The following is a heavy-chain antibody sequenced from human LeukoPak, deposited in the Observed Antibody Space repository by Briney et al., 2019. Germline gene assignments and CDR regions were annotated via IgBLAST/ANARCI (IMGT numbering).Heavy chain of an antibody. Sequence: GGSLRLSCAASGFAISDYSMNWVRQVPGKGLEWVSYISPSSNKVYYADSVKGRFTISRDNAKNSLFLQMNSLRADDTAVYYCARNFYCGGDCAISYFDYWGQGTLVTVSS. CDR1: GFAISDYS. V-gene: IGHV3-48*01. D-gene: IGHD2-21*02. J-gene: IGHJ4*02. CDR2: ISPSSNKV. CDR3: ARNFYCGGDCAISYFDY.